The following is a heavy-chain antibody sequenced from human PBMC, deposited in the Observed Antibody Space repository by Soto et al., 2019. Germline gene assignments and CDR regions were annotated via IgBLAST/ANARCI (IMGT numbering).Heavy chain of an antibody. J-gene: IGHJ3*01. D-gene: IGHD5-18*01. CDR3: ARDTFGYVDGFDV. Sequence: VASVKVSCKASGYIFSLYNINWVRQAPGQGLEWMGWISGYNGKTKYAPTFQGRFTMTTDTSTNTGYMELRSLTSDDTAMYYCARDTFGYVDGFDVWGQGTMVTVSS. CDR1: GYIFSLYN. V-gene: IGHV1-18*01. CDR2: ISGYNGKT.